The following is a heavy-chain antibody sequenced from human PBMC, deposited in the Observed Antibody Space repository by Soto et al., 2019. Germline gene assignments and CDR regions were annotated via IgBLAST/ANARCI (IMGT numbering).Heavy chain of an antibody. J-gene: IGHJ5*02. Sequence: QVQLQESGPGLVKPSETLSLTCAFSGGSITSDNWWTWVRQTPGKGLEWIGEMYHSGATNYSPSLKSRVTILVDKSKNQFSLKLTAVTAADSALYYCARASASSMLRGVIITWGQGTLGTVSS. CDR2: MYHSGAT. D-gene: IGHD3-10*01. V-gene: IGHV4-4*02. CDR1: GGSITSDNW. CDR3: ARASASSMLRGVIIT.